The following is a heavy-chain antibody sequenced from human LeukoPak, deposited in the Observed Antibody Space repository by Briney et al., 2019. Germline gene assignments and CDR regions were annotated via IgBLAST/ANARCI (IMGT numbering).Heavy chain of an antibody. J-gene: IGHJ4*02. Sequence: PSETLSLTCTVSDGVITGYYWGWNRQPPGKGLEWIGHIYSGSTNYNPSLKSRVTISLDTSKNHVSLKLNSVTAADTAVYYCARGYSTSWTYYFDYWGQGALVTVSS. V-gene: IGHV4-59*01. CDR1: DGVITGYY. CDR2: IYSGST. D-gene: IGHD6-13*01. CDR3: ARGYSTSWTYYFDY.